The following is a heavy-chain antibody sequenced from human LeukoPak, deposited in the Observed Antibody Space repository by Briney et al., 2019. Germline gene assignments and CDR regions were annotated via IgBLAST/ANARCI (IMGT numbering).Heavy chain of an antibody. CDR2: ISGNGDNT. J-gene: IGHJ4*02. CDR3: ANYLSYGPIG. D-gene: IGHD3-10*01. CDR1: GFTFSNHG. Sequence: GGSLRLSCAASGFTFSNHGMNWVRQAPGKGLEWVSLISGNGDNTYYADSVKGRFTISRDISKNTLFLQMNSLRAEDTAVYYCANYLSYGPIGWGQGTLVIVSS. V-gene: IGHV3-23*01.